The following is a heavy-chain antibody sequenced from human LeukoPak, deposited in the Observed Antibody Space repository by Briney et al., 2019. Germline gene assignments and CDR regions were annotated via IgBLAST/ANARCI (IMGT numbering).Heavy chain of an antibody. D-gene: IGHD1-26*01. Sequence: RPGGSLRLSCAASGFTFSSYAMHWVRQAPGKGLEWVAVISYDGSNKYYADSVKGRFTISRDNSKNTLYLQMNSLRAKDTAVYYCARDRGSGSYSYYYGMDVWGQGTTVTVSS. CDR2: ISYDGSNK. J-gene: IGHJ6*02. V-gene: IGHV3-30-3*01. CDR3: ARDRGSGSYSYYYGMDV. CDR1: GFTFSSYA.